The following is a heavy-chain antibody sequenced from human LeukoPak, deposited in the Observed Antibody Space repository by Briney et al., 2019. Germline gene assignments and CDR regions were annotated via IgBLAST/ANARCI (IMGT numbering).Heavy chain of an antibody. J-gene: IGHJ4*02. V-gene: IGHV4-34*01. D-gene: IGHD6-6*01. CDR3: ARVYIAARRGFDY. Sequence: SETLSLTCAVYGGSFSGYYWSWIRQPPGKGLEWIGEINHSGSTNYNPSLKSRVTISVDTSKNQLSLKLSSVTAADTAVYYCARVYIAARRGFDYWGQGTLVTVSS. CDR2: INHSGST. CDR1: GGSFSGYY.